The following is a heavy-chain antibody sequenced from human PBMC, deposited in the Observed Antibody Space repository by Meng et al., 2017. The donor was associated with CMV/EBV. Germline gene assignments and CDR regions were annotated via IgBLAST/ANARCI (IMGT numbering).Heavy chain of an antibody. V-gene: IGHV1-2*02. CDR3: ARTYPGWFDP. J-gene: IGHJ5*02. CDR2: INPNSGGT. CDR1: GYTFTGYY. Sequence: ASVKVSCKASGYTFTGYYMHWVRQVPGQGLEWMGWINPNSGGTNYAQKFQGRVTMTRDTSISTAYMELRSLRSDDTAVYYCARTYPGWFDPWGQGTLVTVSS.